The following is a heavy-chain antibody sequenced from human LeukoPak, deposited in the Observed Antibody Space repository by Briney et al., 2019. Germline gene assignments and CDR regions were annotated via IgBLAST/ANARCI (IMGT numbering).Heavy chain of an antibody. J-gene: IGHJ5*02. V-gene: IGHV4-59*11. CDR2: IYYSGIS. CDR1: GGSMSNHH. CDR3: ARDMLGYYYGSGNYGSFDT. D-gene: IGHD3-10*01. Sequence: KASETLSLTCTVSGGSMSNHHWTWIRQSPGKGLEWIGYIYYSGISDYNPSLRSRVTMSVDTSKTQFSLKLNPLTAADTAVYYCARDMLGYYYGSGNYGSFDTWGQGTLVTVSS.